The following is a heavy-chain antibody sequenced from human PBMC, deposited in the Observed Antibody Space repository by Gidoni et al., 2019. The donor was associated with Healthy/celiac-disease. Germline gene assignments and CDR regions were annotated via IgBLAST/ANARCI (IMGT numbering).Heavy chain of an antibody. Sequence: DVQLVESGCGLGQTGGYLKLSCSASGFLLSGSAMHWVRQASGKGLEWVGRIRSKANSYATAYAASVKGRFTISRDDSKNTAYLQMNSLKTEDTAVYYCTRHVGGSYPLFDYWGQGTLVTVSS. CDR1: GFLLSGSA. J-gene: IGHJ4*02. D-gene: IGHD1-26*01. CDR3: TRHVGGSYPLFDY. V-gene: IGHV3-73*02. CDR2: IRSKANSYAT.